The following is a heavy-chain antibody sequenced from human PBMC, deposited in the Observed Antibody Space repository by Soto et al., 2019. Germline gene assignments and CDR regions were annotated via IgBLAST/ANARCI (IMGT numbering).Heavy chain of an antibody. CDR1: GFNFNAYS. J-gene: IGHJ4*02. CDR3: ARDAPGSGHMIDD. V-gene: IGHV3-48*02. CDR2: LSSSSVAM. D-gene: IGHD2-15*01. Sequence: GGSLRLSCAASGFNFNAYSMHWVRQAPGKGLEWVSYLSSSSVAMYLADSMKGRFTVSRDNAKNSLYLQMDSLRDEDTAVYYCARDAPGSGHMIDDWGQGILVTVSS.